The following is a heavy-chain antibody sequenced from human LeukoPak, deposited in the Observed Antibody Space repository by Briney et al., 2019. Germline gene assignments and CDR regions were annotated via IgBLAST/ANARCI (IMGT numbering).Heavy chain of an antibody. CDR3: SSHRVAGRWNYFDY. J-gene: IGHJ4*02. CDR1: RFTFSSYG. Sequence: GGSLRLSCAASRFTFSSYGMHGDCQAPGKGLEWVAVIWYDGSNKYYADSVKGRFIISRDNSKNTLYLQMNSLRAEDTAVYYFSSHRVAGRWNYFDYWGRGTLVTVSS. D-gene: IGHD6-19*01. CDR2: IWYDGSNK. V-gene: IGHV3-33*01.